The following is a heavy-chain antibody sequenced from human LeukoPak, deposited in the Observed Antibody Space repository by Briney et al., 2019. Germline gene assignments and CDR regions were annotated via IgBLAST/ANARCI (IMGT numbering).Heavy chain of an antibody. J-gene: IGHJ4*02. CDR1: GFTFSSYA. D-gene: IGHD1-26*01. CDR3: ARSSGSYLVIFDY. Sequence: GGSLRRSCAASGFTFSSYAMSWVRQAPGKGLEWVSAISGSGGSTYYADSVKGRFTISRDNSKNTLYLQMNSLRAEDTAVYYCARSSGSYLVIFDYWGQGTLVTVSS. V-gene: IGHV3-23*01. CDR2: ISGSGGST.